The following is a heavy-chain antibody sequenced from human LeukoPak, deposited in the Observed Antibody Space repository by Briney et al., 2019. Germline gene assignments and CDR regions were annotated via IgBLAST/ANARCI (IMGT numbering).Heavy chain of an antibody. CDR3: ARDPGVVVLHKYYFDY. J-gene: IGHJ4*02. Sequence: PGGSLRLSCAASGFTVSSNYMSWVRQAPGKGLEWVSVIYSDGSTYYADSVKGRFTISRDNSKNTLYLQMNSLRAEDTAVYYCARDPGVVVLHKYYFDYWGQGTLVTVSS. V-gene: IGHV3-66*01. D-gene: IGHD3-22*01. CDR1: GFTVSSNY. CDR2: IYSDGST.